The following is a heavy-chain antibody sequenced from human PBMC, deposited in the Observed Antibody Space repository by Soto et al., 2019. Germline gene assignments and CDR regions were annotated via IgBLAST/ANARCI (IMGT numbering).Heavy chain of an antibody. Sequence: QVQLVQSGAEVKEPGASVKVSCQASGYAFSNNDISWVRHVTGQGLEWMGWMNPNSGNGGYAQKCQGRVTMTRDTSTSTAYRELRSRASDDTAIYYCARMATSGTLNWSAPWGQGTRVTVPS. CDR3: ARMATSGTLNWSAP. CDR2: MNPNSGNG. J-gene: IGHJ5*02. CDR1: GYAFSNND. V-gene: IGHV1-8*01.